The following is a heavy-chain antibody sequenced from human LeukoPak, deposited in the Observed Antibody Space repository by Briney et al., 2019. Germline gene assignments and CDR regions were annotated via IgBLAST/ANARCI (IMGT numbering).Heavy chain of an antibody. Sequence: GRSLRLSCAASGFTFSSYGMHWVRQAPGKGLEWVAAIWYDGSNKYYADSVKGRLTISRDNSKNTLYLQMNSLRAEDTAVYYCARDHVPAAAYYYYGMDVWGQGTTVTVSS. J-gene: IGHJ6*02. CDR3: ARDHVPAAAYYYYGMDV. CDR2: IWYDGSNK. CDR1: GFTFSSYG. V-gene: IGHV3-33*01. D-gene: IGHD2-2*01.